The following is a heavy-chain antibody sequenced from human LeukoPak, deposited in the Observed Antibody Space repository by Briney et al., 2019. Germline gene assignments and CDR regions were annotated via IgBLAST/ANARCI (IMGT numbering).Heavy chain of an antibody. Sequence: GASVKVSCKASGYTFTGYYMHWVRQAPGQGLEWMGWINPNSGGTNYAQKFQGRVTMTRDTSISTAYMELSRLRSDDTAVYYCARERRDLYSSSLFPHYYYGMDVWGQETTVTVSS. CDR1: GYTFTGYY. CDR3: ARERRDLYSSSLFPHYYYGMDV. D-gene: IGHD6-6*01. V-gene: IGHV1-2*02. CDR2: INPNSGGT. J-gene: IGHJ6*02.